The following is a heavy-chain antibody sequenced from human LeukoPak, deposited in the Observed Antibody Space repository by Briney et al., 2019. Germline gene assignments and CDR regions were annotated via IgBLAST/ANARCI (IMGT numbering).Heavy chain of an antibody. D-gene: IGHD4-23*01. J-gene: IGHJ4*02. CDR3: ARDRGYSTFDY. CDR1: ASTFRNYG. V-gene: IGHV3-7*01. Sequence: GGSLRLSCAASASTFRNYGMSWVRQAPGKGLEWVANIKEDGSEINYVDSVKGRFTISRDNAKNSLYLEMNSLRVDDTAVYYCARDRGYSTFDYWGQGTLVTVSS. CDR2: IKEDGSEI.